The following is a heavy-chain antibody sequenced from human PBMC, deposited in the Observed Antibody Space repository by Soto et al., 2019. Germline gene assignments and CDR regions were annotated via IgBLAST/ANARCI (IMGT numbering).Heavy chain of an antibody. Sequence: PGESLKISCKGSGYIFTTYWIAWVRQMPGKGLEWIGIIYPDDSDVRYSPTFEGHVTISADKSINTAYLQWSSLKASDSAMYYCARRSNWNSEAPDFWGEGT. D-gene: IGHD1-20*01. V-gene: IGHV5-51*01. CDR3: ARRSNWNSEAPDF. CDR1: GYIFTTYW. CDR2: IYPDDSDV. J-gene: IGHJ4*02.